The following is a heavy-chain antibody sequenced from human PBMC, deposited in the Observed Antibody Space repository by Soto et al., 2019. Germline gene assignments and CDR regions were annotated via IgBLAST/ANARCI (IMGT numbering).Heavy chain of an antibody. CDR2: ISWNSGSI. V-gene: IGHV3-9*01. D-gene: IGHD5-12*01. CDR3: AKDMSGYDFSYFDY. J-gene: IGHJ4*02. Sequence: GGSLRLSCAASGFTFDDYAMHWVRQAPGKGLEWVSGISWNSGSIGYADSVKGRFTISRDNAKNSLYLQMNSLRAEDTALYYCAKDMSGYDFSYFDYWGQGTLVTVSS. CDR1: GFTFDDYA.